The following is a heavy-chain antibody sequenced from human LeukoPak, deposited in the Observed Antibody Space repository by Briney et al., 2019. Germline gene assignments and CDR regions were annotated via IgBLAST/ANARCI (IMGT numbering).Heavy chain of an antibody. CDR1: GGFISSYY. Sequence: KPSETLSLTCTVSGGFISSYYWSWIRQPPGKGLEWIGYIYYSGSTNYNPSLKSRVTISVDTSKNQFSLKLSSVTAADTAVYYCARGVPAEDWFDPWGQGTLVTVSS. D-gene: IGHD2-2*01. CDR2: IYYSGST. V-gene: IGHV4-59*01. J-gene: IGHJ5*02. CDR3: ARGVPAEDWFDP.